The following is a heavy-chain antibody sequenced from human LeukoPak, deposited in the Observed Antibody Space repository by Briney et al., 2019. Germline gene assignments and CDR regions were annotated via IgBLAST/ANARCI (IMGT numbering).Heavy chain of an antibody. Sequence: SGTLSLTCTVSGGSVSSGLHYWNWIRQPPGKGLEWIGYIYYRGSTDYNPSLKSRVTMSGDTSKNQFSLKLRSVTAADTAVYYCARDSHFCSGISCDLGWFDPWGQGTLVTVSS. CDR2: IYYRGST. CDR1: GGSVSSGLHY. D-gene: IGHD2-2*01. V-gene: IGHV4-61*01. CDR3: ARDSHFCSGISCDLGWFDP. J-gene: IGHJ5*02.